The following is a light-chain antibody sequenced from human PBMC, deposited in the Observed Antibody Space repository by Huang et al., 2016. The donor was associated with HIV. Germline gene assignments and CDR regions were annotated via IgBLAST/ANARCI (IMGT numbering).Light chain of an antibody. Sequence: AIQLTQSPSSLSASVGDRVTITCRASQGISNALAWYQQKPGKAPNLLIFDAASLESGVPSRFSGGGSGTDFTLTISSLQPEDFVTYYCQQFNNYPLTFGGGTKVEIK. CDR1: QGISNA. CDR2: DAA. V-gene: IGKV1D-13*01. J-gene: IGKJ4*01. CDR3: QQFNNYPLT.